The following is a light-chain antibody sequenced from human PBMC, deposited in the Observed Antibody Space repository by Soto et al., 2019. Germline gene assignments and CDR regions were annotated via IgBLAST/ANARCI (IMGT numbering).Light chain of an antibody. CDR3: QHCNNWPPRWT. CDR1: QSVSSSY. V-gene: IGKV3D-20*02. CDR2: GAS. J-gene: IGKJ1*01. Sequence: EIVLTQSPGTLSLSPGERATLSCRASQSVSSSYLAWYQQKPGQAPRLLIYGASSRATGIPDRFSGSGSGTDFTLTISRLEPEDFAVYYCQHCNNWPPRWTIGQGTKVEVK.